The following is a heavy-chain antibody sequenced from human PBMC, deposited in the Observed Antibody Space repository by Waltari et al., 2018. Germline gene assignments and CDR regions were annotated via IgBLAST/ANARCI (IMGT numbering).Heavy chain of an antibody. CDR3: ARHLKGPYQLPPLGMDV. Sequence: EVQLVQSGAEVKKPGESLKISCKGSGYSFTSYWIGWVRQMPGKGLEWMGIIYPGDSDTRYSPSFQGQVTISADKSISTAYLQLSSLKASDTAMYYCARHLKGPYQLPPLGMDVWGQGTTVTVSS. D-gene: IGHD2-2*01. CDR1: GYSFTSYW. CDR2: IYPGDSDT. J-gene: IGHJ6*02. V-gene: IGHV5-51*01.